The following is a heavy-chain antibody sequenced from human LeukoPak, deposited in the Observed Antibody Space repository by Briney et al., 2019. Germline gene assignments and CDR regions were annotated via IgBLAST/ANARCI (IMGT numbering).Heavy chain of an antibody. CDR1: GFTFSDYY. J-gene: IGHJ6*03. Sequence: GSLRLSCAASGFTFSDYYMSWIRQAPGKGLEWVSYISSSGSTIYYADSVKGRFTISRDNAKNSLYLQMNSLRAEDTAVYYCARVNRMIVADYYYYYYYMDVWGKGTTVTISS. CDR3: ARVNRMIVADYYYYYYYMDV. V-gene: IGHV3-11*04. CDR2: ISSSGSTI. D-gene: IGHD3-22*01.